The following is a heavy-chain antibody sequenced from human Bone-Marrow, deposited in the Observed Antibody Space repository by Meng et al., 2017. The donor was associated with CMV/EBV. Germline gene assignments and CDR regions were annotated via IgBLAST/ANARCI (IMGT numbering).Heavy chain of an antibody. CDR3: ARDTGGVPAAMLGFGHYGMDV. CDR2: IYYSGST. CDR1: GGSISSYY. Sequence: SETLSLTCTVSGGSISSYYWSWIRQPPGKGLEWIGYIYYSGSTNYNPSLKSRVTISVDTSKNQFSLKLSSVTAADTAVYYCARDTGGVPAAMLGFGHYGMDVWGQGTTVTVSS. V-gene: IGHV4-59*12. D-gene: IGHD2-2*01. J-gene: IGHJ6*02.